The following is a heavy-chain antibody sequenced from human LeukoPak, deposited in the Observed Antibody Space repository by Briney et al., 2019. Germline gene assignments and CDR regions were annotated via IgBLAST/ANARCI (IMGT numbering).Heavy chain of an antibody. J-gene: IGHJ4*02. V-gene: IGHV4-39*07. CDR1: GGSITSSSYY. D-gene: IGHD1-26*01. CDR3: AKGEKYSGRVFDC. CDR2: VYYSGNS. Sequence: SETLSLTCTVSGGSITSSSYYWGWIRQPPGKGLEWIGSVYYSGNSYNNPSLKSRVTISVDTSKNQFSLKLSSVTAADTAVYYCAKGEKYSGRVFDCWGQGTLVTVSS.